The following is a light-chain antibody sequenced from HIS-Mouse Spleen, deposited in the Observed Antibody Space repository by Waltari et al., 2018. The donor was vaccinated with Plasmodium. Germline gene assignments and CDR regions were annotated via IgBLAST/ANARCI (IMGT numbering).Light chain of an antibody. CDR2: GVS. CDR1: SSDVGGYNY. J-gene: IGLJ2*01. Sequence: QSALTQPRSVSGSPGQSVTLSCTGTSSDVGGYNYVSWYQQHPGKAPKLMIYGVSKRPSGGPDGFAGPKSGNTASLTISGLQAEDEADYYCCSYAGSYTFSVVFGGGTKLTVL. CDR3: CSYAGSYTFSVV. V-gene: IGLV2-11*01.